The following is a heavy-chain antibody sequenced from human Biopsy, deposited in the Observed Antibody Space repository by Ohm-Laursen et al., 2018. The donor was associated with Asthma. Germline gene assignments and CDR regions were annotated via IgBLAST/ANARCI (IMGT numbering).Heavy chain of an antibody. CDR1: GFTFSNYG. CDR2: ISFDGSNK. D-gene: IGHD1-26*01. V-gene: IGHV3-30*18. J-gene: IGHJ4*02. CDR3: PKDVFPGWELRRGPDY. Sequence: SLSLSCSASGFTFSNYGMHWVHQAPGKGLEWVAVISFDGSNKDYADSVKGRFTISRDNSKNTLHLEMNSLRVEDTAVYYGPKDVFPGWELRRGPDYWGQGTLVTVSS.